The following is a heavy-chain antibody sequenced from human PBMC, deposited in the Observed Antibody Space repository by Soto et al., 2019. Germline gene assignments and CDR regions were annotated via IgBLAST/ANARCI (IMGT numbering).Heavy chain of an antibody. Sequence: ASVKVSCKVSGYTLTEISIHWMRQAPGKGLEWMGGFDPEDGETIYAQKFQGRVTMTEDTSTDTAYMELSSLRSEDTAVYYCAAPPRYYYDSSAYYPLAYWGQGTLVTVPQ. CDR2: FDPEDGET. D-gene: IGHD3-22*01. CDR1: GYTLTEIS. J-gene: IGHJ4*02. CDR3: AAPPRYYYDSSAYYPLAY. V-gene: IGHV1-24*01.